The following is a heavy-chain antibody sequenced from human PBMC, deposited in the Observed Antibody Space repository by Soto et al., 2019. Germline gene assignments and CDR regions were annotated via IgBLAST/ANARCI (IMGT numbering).Heavy chain of an antibody. J-gene: IGHJ5*02. V-gene: IGHV1-69*04. CDR3: ARDASVVVTAHTPFDP. CDR2: IIPILGIA. D-gene: IGHD2-21*02. CDR1: GGTFSSYT. Sequence: ASVKVPCKASGGTFSSYTISWVRQAPGQGLEWMGMIIPILGIANYAQKFQGRVTITADKSTSTAYMELSSLRSEDTAVYYCARDASVVVTAHTPFDPWGQGTLVTVSS.